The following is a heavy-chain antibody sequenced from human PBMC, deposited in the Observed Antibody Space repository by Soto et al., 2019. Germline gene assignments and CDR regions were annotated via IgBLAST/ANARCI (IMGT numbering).Heavy chain of an antibody. Sequence: EVQLVESGGGLVQPGGSLRLSCADSGFSFSSYWMHWVRQGPGKGLVWVARINTEGSSTNYADSVEGRFTISRDNAKNTTYLQMNSLRAEDTAVYYCARSPGGYYIDWSQGTMVTVSS. V-gene: IGHV3-74*01. CDR3: ARSPGGYYID. D-gene: IGHD2-15*01. CDR1: GFSFSSYW. CDR2: INTEGSST. J-gene: IGHJ3*01.